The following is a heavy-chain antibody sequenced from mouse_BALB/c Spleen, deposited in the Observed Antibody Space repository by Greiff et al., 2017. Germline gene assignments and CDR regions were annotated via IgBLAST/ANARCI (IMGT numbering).Heavy chain of an antibody. CDR2: IYPGDGDT. V-gene: IGHV1-80*01. D-gene: IGHD1-1*01. J-gene: IGHJ4*01. CDR1: GYAFSSYS. Sequence: QVQLQQSGAELVRPGSSVKISCKASGYAFSSYSMNWVKQRPGRGLEWIGQIYPGDGDTNYNGKFKGKATLTADKSSSTAYMQLSNLTSEESAVYFCADTTKVAPYYAMDYWGEGTTVTVTS. CDR3: ADTTKVAPYYAMDY.